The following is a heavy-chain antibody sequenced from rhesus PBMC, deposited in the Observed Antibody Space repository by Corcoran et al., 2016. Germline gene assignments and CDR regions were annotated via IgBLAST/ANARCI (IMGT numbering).Heavy chain of an antibody. CDR3: ARDYYDRGYVGLDS. Sequence: QVQLQESGPGLVKPSETLSLTCAVSGGSIRDDYSWSWIRQPPGKGLEWIGYIYGSGGGTNYNPSLKNRVTISIDTSKNQFSLKLSSVTAADTAVYYCARDYYDRGYVGLDSWGQGVVVTVSS. V-gene: IGHV4-106*01. CDR1: GGSIRDDYS. J-gene: IGHJ6*01. CDR2: IYGSGGGT. D-gene: IGHD3-28*01.